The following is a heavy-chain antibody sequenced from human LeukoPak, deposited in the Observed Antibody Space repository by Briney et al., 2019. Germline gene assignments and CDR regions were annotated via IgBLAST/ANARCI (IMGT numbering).Heavy chain of an antibody. Sequence: SVKVSCKASGGTFSSYAISWVRQAPGQGLERMGGIIPIFGTANYAQKFQGRVTITADESTSTAYMELSSLRSEDTAVYYCASNYCSGGSCYYTYWGQGTLVTVSS. J-gene: IGHJ4*02. V-gene: IGHV1-69*01. CDR3: ASNYCSGGSCYYTY. CDR2: IIPIFGTA. CDR1: GGTFSSYA. D-gene: IGHD2-15*01.